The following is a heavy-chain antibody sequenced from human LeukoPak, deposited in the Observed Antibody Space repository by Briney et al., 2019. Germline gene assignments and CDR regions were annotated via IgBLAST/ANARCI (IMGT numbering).Heavy chain of an antibody. J-gene: IGHJ4*02. V-gene: IGHV1-18*01. D-gene: IGHD3-10*01. Sequence: GESLKISCKGSGYSFTSYGISWVRQAPGQGLEWMGWISAYNGNTNYAQKLQGRVTMTTDTSTSTAYMELRSLRSDDTAVYYCASQAGGIDYWGQGTLVTVSS. CDR3: ASQAGGIDY. CDR1: GYSFTSYG. CDR2: ISAYNGNT.